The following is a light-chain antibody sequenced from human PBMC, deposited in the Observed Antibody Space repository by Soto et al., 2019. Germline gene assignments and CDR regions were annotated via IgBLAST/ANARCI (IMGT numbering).Light chain of an antibody. CDR2: DAS. CDR3: QQRRNWPQT. Sequence: EILLRQSPATLSLSPGERATLSCRASQTISSYLAWYQQKPGQAPRLLIYDASNRATGIPARFSGSGSGTDFTLTISSLEPEDFAIYYCQQRRNWPQTFGQGTKVEIK. V-gene: IGKV3-11*01. CDR1: QTISSY. J-gene: IGKJ1*01.